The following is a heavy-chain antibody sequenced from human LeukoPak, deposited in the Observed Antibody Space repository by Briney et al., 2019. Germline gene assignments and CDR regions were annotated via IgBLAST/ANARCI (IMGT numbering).Heavy chain of an antibody. CDR1: GGSISSYY. Sequence: SETLSLTCTVSGGSISSYYWSWIRQPPGKGLEWIGYIYYSGSTNYNPSLKSRVTISVDTSKNQFSLKLSSVTAADTAVYYCARLVRRQWLVPNGYFDYWGQGTLVTVSS. V-gene: IGHV4-59*08. CDR3: ARLVRRQWLVPNGYFDY. CDR2: IYYSGST. D-gene: IGHD6-19*01. J-gene: IGHJ4*02.